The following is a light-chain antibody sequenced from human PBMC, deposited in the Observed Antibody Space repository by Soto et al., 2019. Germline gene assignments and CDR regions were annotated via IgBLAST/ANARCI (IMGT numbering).Light chain of an antibody. Sequence: EIVLTQSPATLSLSPGERATLSCRASQSVSSYLAWYQQKPGQAPRLLIYDAPNTATGIPARFSGSGSGTAFTLTISSLEPEDFAVYYCQQRSNWPPLFGQGTRLEIK. CDR3: QQRSNWPPL. CDR1: QSVSSY. J-gene: IGKJ5*01. V-gene: IGKV3-11*01. CDR2: DAP.